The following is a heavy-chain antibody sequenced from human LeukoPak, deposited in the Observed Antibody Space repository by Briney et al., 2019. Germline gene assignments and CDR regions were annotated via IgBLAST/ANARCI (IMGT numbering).Heavy chain of an antibody. CDR2: ISGSGAST. CDR1: GFIFSSYD. V-gene: IGHV3-23*01. J-gene: IGHJ6*02. CDR3: AKEFDSSGSV. D-gene: IGHD3-22*01. Sequence: GGSLRLSCAASGFIFSSYDMSWVRRAPGKGLECVSAISGSGASTYYADSVKGRFTISRDNSKNTLYLQMNSLRAEDTAVYYCAKEFDSSGSVWGQGTTVTVSS.